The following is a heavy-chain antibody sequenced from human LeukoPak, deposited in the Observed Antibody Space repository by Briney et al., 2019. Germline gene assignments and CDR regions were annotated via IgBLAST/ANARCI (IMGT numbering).Heavy chain of an antibody. CDR1: GGTFSSYA. J-gene: IGHJ5*02. V-gene: IGHV1-69*05. CDR2: IIPIFGTA. CDR3: AREGSSSSAFVGSNWFDP. D-gene: IGHD6-6*01. Sequence: GASVKVSCKASGGTFSSYAISWVRQAPGQGLEWMGGIIPIFGTANYAQKFQGRVTITTDESTSTAYMELSSLRSEDTAVYYCAREGSSSSAFVGSNWFDPWGQGTLVTVSS.